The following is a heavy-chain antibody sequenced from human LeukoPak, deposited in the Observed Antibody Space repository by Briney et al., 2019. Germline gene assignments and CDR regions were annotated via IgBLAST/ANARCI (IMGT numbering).Heavy chain of an antibody. V-gene: IGHV4-59*01. CDR3: AREENEGGWFDH. CDR2: IYYSGST. D-gene: IGHD1-1*01. CDR1: GGSISSYY. J-gene: IGHJ5*02. Sequence: PSETLSLTRTVSGGSISSYYWSWIRQPPGKGLEWIGYIYYSGSTNYNPSLKSRVTISVDTSKNQFSLKLSSVTAADTAVYYCAREENEGGWFDHWGQGTLVTVSS.